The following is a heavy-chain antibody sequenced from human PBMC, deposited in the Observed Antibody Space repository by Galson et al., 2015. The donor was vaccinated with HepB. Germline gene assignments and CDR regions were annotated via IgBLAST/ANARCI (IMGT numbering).Heavy chain of an antibody. J-gene: IGHJ4*02. Sequence: LRLSCAASGFTFSSYAMSWVRQAPGKGLEWVSGISGSGGTTYNADSVKGRFTISRDNSENTLYLQMNSLRADDTAVYYCAKDPRSSRGDYWGQGTLVTVSS. CDR2: ISGSGGTT. V-gene: IGHV3-23*01. CDR3: AKDPRSSRGDY. D-gene: IGHD2-2*01. CDR1: GFTFSSYA.